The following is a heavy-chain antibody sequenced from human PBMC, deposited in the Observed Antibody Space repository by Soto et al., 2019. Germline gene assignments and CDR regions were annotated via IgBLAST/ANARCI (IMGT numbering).Heavy chain of an antibody. CDR3: ARLPYFIAAAADYYYGMDV. J-gene: IGHJ6*02. CDR1: GGSISSGHYP. D-gene: IGHD6-13*01. V-gene: IGHV4-30-2*01. CDR2: IYPGGNT. Sequence: PSETLSLTCAVSGGSISSGHYPWTWIRQPPGKGLEWIGYIYPGGNTYYSPSLKSRVTIALDTSKNQFSLKLSSVTAADTAVYYCARLPYFIAAAADYYYGMDVWGQGTTVTVSS.